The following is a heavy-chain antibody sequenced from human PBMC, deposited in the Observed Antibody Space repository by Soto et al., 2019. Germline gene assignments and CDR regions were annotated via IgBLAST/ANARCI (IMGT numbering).Heavy chain of an antibody. D-gene: IGHD2-15*01. CDR3: ARGNDSVVVVAANPVSMAG. CDR2: INPNSGGT. CDR1: GYTFTGYY. J-gene: IGHJ6*04. Sequence: ASVKVSCKASGYTFTGYYMHWVRQAPGQGLEWMGWINPNSGGTNYAQKFQGWVTMTRDTSISTAYMELSRLRSDDTAVYYCARGNDSVVVVAANPVSMAGWGKGTTVTVAS. V-gene: IGHV1-2*04.